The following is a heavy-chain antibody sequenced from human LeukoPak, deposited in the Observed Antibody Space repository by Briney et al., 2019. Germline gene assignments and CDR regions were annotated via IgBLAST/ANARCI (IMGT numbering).Heavy chain of an antibody. Sequence: SETLSLTCTVSGVSISSSSYYWSWIRQPAGKGLEWIGRIYTSGGTNYNPSLKSRVTMSIDTSKNQFSLKLSSVTAADTAVYYCARDYYDSSGYYYALWGQGTLVTVSS. V-gene: IGHV4-61*02. CDR3: ARDYYDSSGYYYAL. D-gene: IGHD3-22*01. CDR1: GVSISSSSYY. J-gene: IGHJ4*02. CDR2: IYTSGGT.